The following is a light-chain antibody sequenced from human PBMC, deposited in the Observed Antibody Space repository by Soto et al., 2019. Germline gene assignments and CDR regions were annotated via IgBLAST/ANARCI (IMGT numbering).Light chain of an antibody. CDR1: SSNIGVNT. Sequence: QSGLTQPPSASGTPGQRVIISCSGSSSNIGVNTVNWYQQLPGTAPKLLIYSNNLRPSGVPDRFSGSKSGTSASLAISGLQSEDEADYHCASWDDSLNGVVFGGGTKLTVL. J-gene: IGLJ2*01. CDR2: SNN. V-gene: IGLV1-44*01. CDR3: ASWDDSLNGVV.